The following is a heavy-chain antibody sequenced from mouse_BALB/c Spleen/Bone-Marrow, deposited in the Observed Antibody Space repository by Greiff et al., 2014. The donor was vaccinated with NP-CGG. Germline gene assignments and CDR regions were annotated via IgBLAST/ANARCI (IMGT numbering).Heavy chain of an antibody. CDR2: IDPAIFT. J-gene: IGHJ1*01. D-gene: IGHD2-14*01. CDR1: GFNIKDTY. V-gene: IGHV14-3*02. Sequence: VQLQESGAELVKPGASVKLSCTASGFNIKDTYLHWVKQRPEQGLDWIGRIDPAIFTKYDPKFQGKATITADTSSNTAYLHLSSLTSEDTAVYYCASYRYGWYFDVWGAGTTVTVSS. CDR3: ASYRYGWYFDV.